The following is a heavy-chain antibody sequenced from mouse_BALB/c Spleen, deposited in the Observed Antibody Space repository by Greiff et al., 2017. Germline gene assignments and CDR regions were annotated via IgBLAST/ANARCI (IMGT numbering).Heavy chain of an antibody. J-gene: IGHJ4*01. CDR1: GFTFTDYY. Sequence: EVMLVESGGGLVQPGGSLRLSCATSGFTFTDYYMSWVRQPPGKALEWLGFIRNKANGYTTEYSASVKGRFTISRDNSQSILYLQMNTLRAEDSATYYCARDEKYAMDYWGQGTSVTVSS. CDR3: ARDEKYAMDY. CDR2: IRNKANGYTT. V-gene: IGHV7-3*02.